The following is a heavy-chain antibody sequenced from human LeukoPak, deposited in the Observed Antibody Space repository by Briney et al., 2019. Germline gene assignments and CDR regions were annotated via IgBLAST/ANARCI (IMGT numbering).Heavy chain of an antibody. CDR1: GFTVSSNY. J-gene: IGHJ4*02. Sequence: GSLRLSCAASGFTVSSNYMSWIRQAPGKGLEWVSYISSSGSTIYYADSVKGRFTISRDNAKNSLYLQMNSLRPEDTAVYYCAREGHNLWFGTGFDFWGQGTLVTDSS. CDR2: ISSSGSTI. CDR3: AREGHNLWFGTGFDF. V-gene: IGHV3-11*01. D-gene: IGHD3-10*01.